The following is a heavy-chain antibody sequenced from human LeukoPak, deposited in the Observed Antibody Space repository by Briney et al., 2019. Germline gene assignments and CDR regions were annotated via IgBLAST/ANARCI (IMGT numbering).Heavy chain of an antibody. CDR1: GYTFTSHY. J-gene: IGHJ4*02. D-gene: IGHD3-3*01. CDR3: AAPGASGFVGNFWSGPLDF. Sequence: ASVKVSCRASGYTFTSHYMHWVRQAPGRGLEWMGVINPSAGTTTYPQKFQGRVTMNRDTSTSSVYMELSSLKSEDTAVYYCAAPGASGFVGNFWSGPLDFWGQGTLVTVSS. CDR2: INPSAGTT. V-gene: IGHV1-46*01.